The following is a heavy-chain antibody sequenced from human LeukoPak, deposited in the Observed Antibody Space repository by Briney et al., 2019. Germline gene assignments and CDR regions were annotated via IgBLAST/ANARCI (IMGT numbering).Heavy chain of an antibody. J-gene: IGHJ4*02. CDR1: GFTFSNYA. D-gene: IGHD3-9*01. V-gene: IGHV3-23*01. CDR3: AKWGDFNVLAVYDAPDF. Sequence: RGSLRLSCAASGFTFSNYAMSWVRHAPGEGLEWVSAITGSGGNTYSAASVKGRFTTSRDNSKNTLYLQMKSLRDEDTAVYYWAKWGDFNVLAVYDAPDFWGQGTLVTVSS. CDR2: ITGSGGNT.